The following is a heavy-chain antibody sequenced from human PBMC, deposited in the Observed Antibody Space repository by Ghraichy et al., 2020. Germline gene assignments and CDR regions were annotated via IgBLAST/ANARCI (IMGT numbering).Heavy chain of an antibody. V-gene: IGHV3-23*01. CDR1: GFAFSNYA. CDR2: ISGSGGST. CDR3: AKRGAARFDC. J-gene: IGHJ4*02. D-gene: IGHD6-6*01. Sequence: GGSLRLSCAASGFAFSNYAMSWVRQARGKGLEWVSAISGSGGSTYSADSVKGRFTISRDNSQTTLYLQMTSLRAEDPAGYYFAKRGAARFDCWGQGTLVTVSS.